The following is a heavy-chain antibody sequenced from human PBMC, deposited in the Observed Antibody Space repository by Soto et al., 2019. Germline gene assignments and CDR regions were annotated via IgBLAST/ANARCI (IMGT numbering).Heavy chain of an antibody. V-gene: IGHV2-5*02. CDR1: GTSLTMSGVG. CDR3: THSPEYPVFDY. CDR2: IYWDDDK. J-gene: IGHJ4*02. Sequence: QITLKESGPTLVKPTQTLTLTCTFSGTSLTMSGVGVGWIRQPPGKALEWLALIYWDDDKRYSPSLKNRLTITKDTPKNQVALSMTNMDPVDTATYYCTHSPEYPVFDYWGQGTLVTVSS.